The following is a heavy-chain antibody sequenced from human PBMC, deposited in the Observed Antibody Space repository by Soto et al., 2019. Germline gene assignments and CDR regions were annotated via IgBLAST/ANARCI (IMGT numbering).Heavy chain of an antibody. CDR1: GYAFTNYY. J-gene: IGHJ4*02. Sequence: QVPLVQSGAEVKKPGASVKVSCKASGYAFTNYYVQWVRQAPGQGLEWMGVIHPDGGHTTYSQKFQDRVTMTRDTFTSTIHMELSSLRSEDTAVYYCARGDNDYWGQGTLVTVSS. CDR3: ARGDNDY. CDR2: IHPDGGHT. V-gene: IGHV1-46*01.